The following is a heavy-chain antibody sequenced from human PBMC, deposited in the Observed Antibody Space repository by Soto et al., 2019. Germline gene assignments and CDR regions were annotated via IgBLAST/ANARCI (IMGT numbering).Heavy chain of an antibody. CDR2: IYWDDDK. Sequence: QITLKESGPTLVKPTQTLTLTCTFSGFSLSTSGVGVGWIRQPPGKALEWLALIYWDDDKRYSPSLKSRLTITKDPSKNQVVLTMTTMDPVDTATYYCAHAYSSGWLYPLDYWGQGTLVTVSS. CDR3: AHAYSSGWLYPLDY. CDR1: GFSLSTSGVG. J-gene: IGHJ4*02. V-gene: IGHV2-5*02. D-gene: IGHD6-19*01.